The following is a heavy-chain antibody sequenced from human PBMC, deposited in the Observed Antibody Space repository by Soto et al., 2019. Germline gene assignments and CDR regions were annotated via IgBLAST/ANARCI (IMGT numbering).Heavy chain of an antibody. CDR2: INHSGST. Sequence: SETLSLTCAVYGGSFSGYYWSWIRQPPGKGLEWIGEINHSGSTNYNPSLKSRVTISVDTSKNQFSLKLSSVTAADTAVYYCARGLTIFGVVPNGPVDYWGQGTLVTVSS. CDR3: ARGLTIFGVVPNGPVDY. D-gene: IGHD3-3*01. J-gene: IGHJ4*02. CDR1: GGSFSGYY. V-gene: IGHV4-34*01.